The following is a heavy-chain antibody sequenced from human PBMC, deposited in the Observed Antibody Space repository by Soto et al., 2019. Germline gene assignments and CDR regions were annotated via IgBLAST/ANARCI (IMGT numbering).Heavy chain of an antibody. J-gene: IGHJ4*02. CDR1: GFTFSIYG. D-gene: IGHD1-1*01. V-gene: IGHV3-23*01. Sequence: GGSLRLSCAASGFTFSIYGMSWVRHAPGKGLEWVAGIPVIGERRYYADSVKGRFTISRDNAKNTLYLQMNSLRVEDAAVYFCAREGDRYGTVCFDSWGQGTLVTVSS. CDR2: IPVIGERR. CDR3: AREGDRYGTVCFDS.